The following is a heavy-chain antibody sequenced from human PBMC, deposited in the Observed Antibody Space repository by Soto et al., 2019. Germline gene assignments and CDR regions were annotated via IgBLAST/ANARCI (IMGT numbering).Heavy chain of an antibody. CDR2: INHSGST. J-gene: IGHJ6*02. CDR3: ASSNYDILTGHDYYGMDV. CDR1: GGSFSGYY. V-gene: IGHV4-34*01. D-gene: IGHD3-9*01. Sequence: ETLSLTCAVYGGSFSGYYWSWIRQPPGKGLEWIGEINHSGSTNYNPSLKSRVTISVDTSKNQFSLKLSSVTAADTAVYYCASSNYDILTGHDYYGMDVWGQGTTVTVSS.